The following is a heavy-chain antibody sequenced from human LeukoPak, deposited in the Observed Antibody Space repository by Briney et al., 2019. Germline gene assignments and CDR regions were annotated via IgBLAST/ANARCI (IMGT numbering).Heavy chain of an antibody. CDR3: ARAPLGYCSGGSCYSDAFDI. Sequence: PSETLSLTCTVSGGSISSYYWSWIRQPPGKGLEWIGYIYYSGSTNYNPSLKSRVTISVDTSKNQFSLKLSSVTAADTAVYYCARAPLGYCSGGSCYSDAFDIWGQGTMVTVSS. D-gene: IGHD2-15*01. CDR2: IYYSGST. V-gene: IGHV4-59*08. CDR1: GGSISSYY. J-gene: IGHJ3*02.